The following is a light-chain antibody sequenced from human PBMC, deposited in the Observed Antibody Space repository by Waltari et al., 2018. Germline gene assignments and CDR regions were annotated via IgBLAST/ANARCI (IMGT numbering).Light chain of an antibody. V-gene: IGKV3-20*01. CDR1: QTITGSW. Sequence: EIALTQSPGTLSLSPGERATLSCRASQTITGSWLTWYQRKPGQAPRLLIYGASIRATGIPVRFSGSGSGTDFTLTISRPEPEDFAVYYCQQYDGTSVTFGGGTKVEVK. CDR2: GAS. J-gene: IGKJ4*01. CDR3: QQYDGTSVT.